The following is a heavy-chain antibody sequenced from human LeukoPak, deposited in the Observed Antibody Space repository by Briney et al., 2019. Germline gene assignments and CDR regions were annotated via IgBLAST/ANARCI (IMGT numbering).Heavy chain of an antibody. V-gene: IGHV4-59*01. CDR2: IYDSGST. Sequence: PSETLSLTCTVSGGSMNSYYWSWIRQPPGKGLERIGNIYDSGSTSYNPSLKSRFTISVDTSKNQFSLKLSSVTAADTAVYYCARETYCGADCYYGFDYWGQGILVTVSS. CDR3: ARETYCGADCYYGFDY. CDR1: GGSMNSYY. J-gene: IGHJ4*02. D-gene: IGHD2-21*02.